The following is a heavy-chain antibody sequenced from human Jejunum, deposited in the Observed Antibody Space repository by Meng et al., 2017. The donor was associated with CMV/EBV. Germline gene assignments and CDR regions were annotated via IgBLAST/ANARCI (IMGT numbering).Heavy chain of an antibody. CDR1: GSSFSNSY. CDR3: ARTDYYSYYGTDV. Sequence: VSGSSFSNSYWSWIRQPPGRGLEWIGFIFHSGSTSYNPSLESRVTMAVDTSKNLFSLKVTSVTAADTAIYYCARTDYYSYYGTDVWGQGTTVTVSS. J-gene: IGHJ6*02. V-gene: IGHV4-59*01. CDR2: IFHSGST.